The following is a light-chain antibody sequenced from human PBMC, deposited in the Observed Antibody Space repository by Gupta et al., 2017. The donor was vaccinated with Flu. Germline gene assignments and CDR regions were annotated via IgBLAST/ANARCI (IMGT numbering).Light chain of an antibody. CDR2: RNN. Sequence: RVTISCSGSSSNIGSNYVYWYQQLPGTAPKRLIYRNNQRPSGVPDRFSGSKSGTSAALAISGLRAEDEADYYCAAWDDSRSGVVFGGGTKLTVL. CDR3: AAWDDSRSGVV. J-gene: IGLJ2*01. CDR1: SSNIGSNY. V-gene: IGLV1-47*01.